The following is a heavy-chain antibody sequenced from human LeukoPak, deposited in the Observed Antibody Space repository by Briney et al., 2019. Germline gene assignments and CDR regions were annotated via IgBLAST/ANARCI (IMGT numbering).Heavy chain of an antibody. D-gene: IGHD2-8*01. Sequence: PGGSLRLSCVVSGFTFSNYAMGWVRQAPGQGLDWVSAISDSGVTAYYADSVKGRFTISRDNSKSTLYLQMNSLRAEDTAVYYCADVNAPDWGNLDSWGQGTLVTVSS. V-gene: IGHV3-23*01. CDR1: GFTFSNYA. CDR2: ISDSGVTA. J-gene: IGHJ4*02. CDR3: ADVNAPDWGNLDS.